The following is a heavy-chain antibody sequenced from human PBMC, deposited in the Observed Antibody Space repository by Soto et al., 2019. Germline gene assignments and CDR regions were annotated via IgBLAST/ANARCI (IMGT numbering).Heavy chain of an antibody. Sequence: QVQLQESGPGLVKPSGTLSLTCVVSGCSISSSNWWSWVRQPPGKGLEGIGEIYHSGSTNNNPSLKSRFTISVDKSKNQYPLKLSSVTAADTPLYYCARGTQYSSSWQFDYWGQGTLVTVSS. CDR1: GCSISSSNW. D-gene: IGHD6-13*01. J-gene: IGHJ4*02. V-gene: IGHV4-4*02. CDR2: IYHSGST. CDR3: ARGTQYSSSWQFDY.